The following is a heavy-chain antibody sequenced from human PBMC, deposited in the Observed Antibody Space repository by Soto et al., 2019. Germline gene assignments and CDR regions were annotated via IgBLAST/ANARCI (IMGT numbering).Heavy chain of an antibody. Sequence: ASVKVSGKASGYTFTSYGISWVRRAPGQGLEWMGWISAYNGNTNYAQKLQGRVTMTTDTSTSTAYMELRSLRSDDTAVYYCARVPRSGYYTRYYYYGMDVWGQGTTVTVSS. J-gene: IGHJ6*02. CDR2: ISAYNGNT. CDR1: GYTFTSYG. CDR3: ARVPRSGYYTRYYYYGMDV. D-gene: IGHD3-3*01. V-gene: IGHV1-18*04.